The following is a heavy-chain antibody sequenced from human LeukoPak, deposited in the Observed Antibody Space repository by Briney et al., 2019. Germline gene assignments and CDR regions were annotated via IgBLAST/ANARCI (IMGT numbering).Heavy chain of an antibody. J-gene: IGHJ4*02. CDR1: GFTFSSYA. CDR3: ARGDDCSGGSCYPSAFDY. D-gene: IGHD2-15*01. Sequence: GGSLRLSCAASGFTFSSYAMHWVRQAPGKGLEWVAVISYDGSNKYYADSVKGRFTISRDNSKNTLYLQMNSLSAEDTAVYYCARGDDCSGGSCYPSAFDYWGQGTLVTVSS. CDR2: ISYDGSNK. V-gene: IGHV3-30-3*01.